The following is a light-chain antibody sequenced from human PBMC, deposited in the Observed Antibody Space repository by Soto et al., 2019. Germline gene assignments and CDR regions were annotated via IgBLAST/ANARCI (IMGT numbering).Light chain of an antibody. CDR1: SSDVGGYNY. CDR3: SSYTTSNTRQIV. CDR2: DVS. Sequence: QSVLTQPASVSGSPSQSITISYTGTSSDVGGYNYVSWYQHHPGKAPKLVIFDVSNRPSGVSNRFSGSKSGNTASLTISGLQPEDEADYYCSSYTTSNTRQIVFGTGTKVTVL. J-gene: IGLJ1*01. V-gene: IGLV2-14*03.